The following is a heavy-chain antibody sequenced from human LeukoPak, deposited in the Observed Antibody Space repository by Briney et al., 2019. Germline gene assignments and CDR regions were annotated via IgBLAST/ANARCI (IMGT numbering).Heavy chain of an antibody. CDR3: VREWDGSRDWFDP. D-gene: IGHD1-26*01. CDR1: GYTFTRFG. V-gene: IGHV1-18*01. CDR2: TSGNNEHT. J-gene: IGHJ5*02. Sequence: VASLKVSCKASGYTFTRFGTSWVRQAPGQGLEWMSWTSGNNEHTRYAQNFQGRVTMTTETSTSTAYMELRSLRSDDTAVYYCVREWDGSRDWFDPWGQGTLVTVSS.